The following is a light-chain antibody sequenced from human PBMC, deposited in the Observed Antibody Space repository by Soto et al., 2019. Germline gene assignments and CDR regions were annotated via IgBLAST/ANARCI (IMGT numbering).Light chain of an antibody. Sequence: EIVLTQSPATLSLSPGERATLSCRASQSVGTYLAWYQQRPGQAPRLLIYGASNRATGIPARFSGSGFGTDFTLTISSLAPEDSAVYYCQQRNEWPPIIFGQGTRLEI. V-gene: IGKV3-11*01. CDR3: QQRNEWPPII. J-gene: IGKJ5*01. CDR2: GAS. CDR1: QSVGTY.